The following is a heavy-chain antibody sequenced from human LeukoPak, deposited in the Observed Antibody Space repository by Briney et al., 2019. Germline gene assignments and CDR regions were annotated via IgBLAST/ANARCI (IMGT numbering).Heavy chain of an antibody. Sequence: PSETLSLTCAVYGGSFSGYYWSWIRQSPGKGLEWIGEINHSGSTNYNPSLKSRVTISVDTSKNQFSLKLSSVTAADTAVYYCARGSLYDSSGYFDYWGQGTLVTVSS. J-gene: IGHJ4*02. CDR1: GGSFSGYY. D-gene: IGHD3-22*01. CDR3: ARGSLYDSSGYFDY. CDR2: INHSGST. V-gene: IGHV4-34*01.